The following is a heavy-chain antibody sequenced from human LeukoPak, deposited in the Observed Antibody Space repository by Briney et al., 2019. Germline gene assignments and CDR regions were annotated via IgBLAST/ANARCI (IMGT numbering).Heavy chain of an antibody. J-gene: IGHJ4*02. CDR2: ISGSGGST. D-gene: IGHD1-26*01. CDR1: GFTFSRYG. Sequence: GGSLRLSCAASGFTFSRYGMHWVRQAPGKGLEWVSGISGSGGSTYYADSVKGRFTISRDNSKNTLYLQMNSLRAGDTAVYYCAKAMGATLFDYWGRGTLVTVSS. V-gene: IGHV3-23*01. CDR3: AKAMGATLFDY.